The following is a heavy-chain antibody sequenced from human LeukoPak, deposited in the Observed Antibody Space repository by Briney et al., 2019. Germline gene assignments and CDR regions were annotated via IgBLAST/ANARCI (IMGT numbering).Heavy chain of an antibody. CDR2: ISSSSSYI. V-gene: IGHV3-21*01. J-gene: IGHJ3*02. CDR3: ARDGYIGVVVVAATGDAFDI. Sequence: GGSLRLSCAASGFTFSNYNMNWVRQAPGKGLEWVSSISSSSSYIYYADSVKGRFTISRDNSKNTLYLQMNSLRAEDTAVYYCARDGYIGVVVVAATGDAFDIWGQGTMVTVSS. CDR1: GFTFSNYN. D-gene: IGHD2-15*01.